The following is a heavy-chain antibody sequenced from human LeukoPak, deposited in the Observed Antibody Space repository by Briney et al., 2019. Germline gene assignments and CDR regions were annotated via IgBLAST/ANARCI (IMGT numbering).Heavy chain of an antibody. V-gene: IGHV1-8*01. CDR3: ARELGGSGSYLLR. CDR2: MNPNSGNT. Sequence: GASVKVSCKASGYTFTSYDINWVRQATGQGLEWMGWMNPNSGNTGYAQKFQGRVTMTRDTSISAVFMELSRLRSDDTAVYYCARELGGSGSYLLRWGQGTLVTVSS. D-gene: IGHD3-10*01. J-gene: IGHJ4*02. CDR1: GYTFTSYD.